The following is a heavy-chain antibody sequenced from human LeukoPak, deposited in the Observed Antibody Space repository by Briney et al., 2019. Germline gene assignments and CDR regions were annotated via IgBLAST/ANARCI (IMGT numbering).Heavy chain of an antibody. D-gene: IGHD3-22*01. V-gene: IGHV3-15*01. CDR2: IKSKTDGGTT. J-gene: IGHJ4*02. CDR1: GFTVSSNY. Sequence: PGGSLRLSCAASGFTVSSNYMSWVRQAPGKGLEWVGRIKSKTDGGTTDYAAPVKGRFTISRDDSKNTLYLQMNSLKTEDTAVYYCTVTTYYYDSSGLPGWGQGTLVTVSS. CDR3: TVTTYYYDSSGLPG.